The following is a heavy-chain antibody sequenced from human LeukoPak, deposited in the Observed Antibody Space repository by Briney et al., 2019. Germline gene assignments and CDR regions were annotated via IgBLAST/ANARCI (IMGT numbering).Heavy chain of an antibody. CDR3: ASSGIVGVRGSFDY. D-gene: IGHD1-26*01. CDR1: GGSISGGGFS. V-gene: IGHV4-30-2*01. CDR2: IHHSGSP. Sequence: SETLSLTCAVSGGSISGGGFSWSWIRQPPGKGLEWIGYIHHSGSPYYNPSLKSRVTISVDRSKNQFSLKLSSVTAADTAVYYCASSGIVGVRGSFDYWGQGTLVTVSS. J-gene: IGHJ4*02.